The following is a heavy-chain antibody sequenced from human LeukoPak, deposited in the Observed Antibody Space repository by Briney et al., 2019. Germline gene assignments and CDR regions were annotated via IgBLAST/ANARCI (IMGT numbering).Heavy chain of an antibody. CDR1: GXSFSGYY. J-gene: IGHJ4*02. D-gene: IGHD2-15*01. CDR3: ARGAVAAPVDY. V-gene: IGHV4-34*01. CDR2: INHSGST. Sequence: KASETLSLTCAVYGXSFSGYYWSWIRQPPGKGLEWIGEINHSGSTNYNPSLKSRVTISVDTSKNQFSLKLSSVTAADTAVYYCARGAVAAPVDYWGQGTLVTVSS.